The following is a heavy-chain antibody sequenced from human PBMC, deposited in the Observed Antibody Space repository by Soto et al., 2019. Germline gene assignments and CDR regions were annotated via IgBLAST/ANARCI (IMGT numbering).Heavy chain of an antibody. Sequence: PGGSLRLSCAASGFTFDDYAMHWVRQAPGKGLEWVSGISWNSGSIGYADSVKGRFTISRDNAKNSLYLQMNSLRAEDTALNYCAKDISPGIEHWFDPWGQGTLVTVSS. V-gene: IGHV3-9*01. CDR2: ISWNSGSI. D-gene: IGHD1-26*01. J-gene: IGHJ5*02. CDR1: GFTFDDYA. CDR3: AKDISPGIEHWFDP.